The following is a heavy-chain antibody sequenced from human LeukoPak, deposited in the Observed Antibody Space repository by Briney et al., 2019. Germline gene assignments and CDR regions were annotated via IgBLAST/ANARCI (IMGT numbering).Heavy chain of an antibody. CDR1: GYTFTSYD. J-gene: IGHJ4*02. D-gene: IGHD1-26*01. Sequence: ASVKVSCKASGYTFTSYDINWVRQATGQGLEWMGWMNPNSGNTGYAQKFQGRVTMTRNTSISTAYMELNSLRAEDTAVYYCAKLMWELRIDYWGQGTLVTVSS. V-gene: IGHV1-8*01. CDR3: AKLMWELRIDY. CDR2: MNPNSGNT.